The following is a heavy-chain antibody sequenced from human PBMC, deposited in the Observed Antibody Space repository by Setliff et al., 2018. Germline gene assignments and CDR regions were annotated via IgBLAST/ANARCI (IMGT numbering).Heavy chain of an antibody. CDR2: IYHSGST. V-gene: IGHV4-34*01. Sequence: SETLSLTCAVYGGSFSGYYWSWIRQPPGKGLEWIGEIYHSGSTNYNPSLKSRVTISVDKSKNQFSLKLNSATAADTAVYYCARLRGAFDYWGQGTLVTVSS. CDR1: GGSFSGYY. D-gene: IGHD3-16*01. CDR3: ARLRGAFDY. J-gene: IGHJ4*02.